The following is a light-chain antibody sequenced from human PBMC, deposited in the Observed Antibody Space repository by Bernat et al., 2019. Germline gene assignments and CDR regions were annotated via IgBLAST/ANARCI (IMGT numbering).Light chain of an antibody. Sequence: ITCRASQGISNYLSWYQQRPGKAPTLLIHDATSLQSGVPSRFSGGGSETDFTLTLSSLQPEDCAVYYVEQRDTLPGNFRGGTKVEIK. CDR1: QGISNY. V-gene: IGKV1-9*01. CDR3: EQRDTLPGN. CDR2: DAT. J-gene: IGKJ4*01.